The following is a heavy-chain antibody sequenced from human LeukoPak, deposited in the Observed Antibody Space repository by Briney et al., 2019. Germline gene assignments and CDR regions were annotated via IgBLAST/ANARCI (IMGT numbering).Heavy chain of an antibody. CDR3: ARDEAEFMVRGLPGY. D-gene: IGHD3-10*01. CDR1: GFTFSSYS. Sequence: GGSLRLSCAASGFTFSSYSMNWVRQAPGKGLEWVSSISSSSSYIYYADSLKGRFTISRDNAKNSLYLQMNSLRAEDTAVYYCARDEAEFMVRGLPGYWGQGTLVTVSS. CDR2: ISSSSSYI. V-gene: IGHV3-21*01. J-gene: IGHJ4*02.